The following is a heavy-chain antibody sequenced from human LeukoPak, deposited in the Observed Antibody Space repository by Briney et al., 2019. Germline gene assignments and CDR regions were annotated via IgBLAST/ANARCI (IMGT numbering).Heavy chain of an antibody. J-gene: IGHJ4*02. Sequence: GGSLRLSCAASGFTVSSSYMSWVRQAPGKGLEWVSVIYSGGSTYYADSVKGRFTISRDNSKNTLYLQMNSLRAEDTAVYYCAKDSAGYISRWGQGTLVTVSS. CDR1: GFTVSSSY. CDR3: AKDSAGYISR. V-gene: IGHV3-66*01. CDR2: IYSGGST. D-gene: IGHD6-19*01.